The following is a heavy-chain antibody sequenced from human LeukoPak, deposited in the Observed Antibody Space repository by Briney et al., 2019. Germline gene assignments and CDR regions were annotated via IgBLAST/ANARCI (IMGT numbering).Heavy chain of an antibody. Sequence: SETLSLTCAVYGGSLSGYYWSWIRQPPGKGLEWIGEINHSGSTNYNPSLKSRVTISVDTSKNQFSLKLSSVTAADTAVYYCARYCSSTSCPGGAFDIWGQGTMVTVSS. D-gene: IGHD2-2*01. V-gene: IGHV4-34*01. CDR2: INHSGST. CDR3: ARYCSSTSCPGGAFDI. J-gene: IGHJ3*02. CDR1: GGSLSGYY.